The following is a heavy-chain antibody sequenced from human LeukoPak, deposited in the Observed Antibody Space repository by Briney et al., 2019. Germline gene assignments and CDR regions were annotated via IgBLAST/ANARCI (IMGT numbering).Heavy chain of an antibody. CDR3: ALGYCGGGSCYAREYFQH. CDR1: GGSISSGGYY. D-gene: IGHD2-15*01. CDR2: IYYSGST. J-gene: IGHJ1*01. Sequence: PSQTLSLTCTVSGGSISSGGYYWTWVRQHPGKGLEWIGYIYYSGSTYYNPSLKSRVTISVDTSKNQFSLRLSSVTAADTAVYYCALGYCGGGSCYAREYFQHWGQGTLVTVSS. V-gene: IGHV4-31*03.